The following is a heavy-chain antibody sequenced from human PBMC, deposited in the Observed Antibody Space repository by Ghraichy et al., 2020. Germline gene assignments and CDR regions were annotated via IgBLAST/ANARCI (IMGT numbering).Heavy chain of an antibody. CDR1: GFTFSSYG. D-gene: IGHD4-17*01. J-gene: IGHJ3*02. Sequence: GSLRLSCAASGFTFSSYGMHWVRQAPGKGLEWVAVISYDGSNKYYADSVKGRFTISRDNSKNTLYLQMNSLRAEDTAVYYCSKPQLTMTTGSFDIWGQGTMVNVSS. V-gene: IGHV3-30*18. CDR3: SKPQLTMTTGSFDI. CDR2: ISYDGSNK.